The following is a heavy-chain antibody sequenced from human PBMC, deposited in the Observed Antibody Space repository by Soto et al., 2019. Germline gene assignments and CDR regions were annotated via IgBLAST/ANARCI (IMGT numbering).Heavy chain of an antibody. CDR2: INPSGGST. V-gene: IGHV1-46*01. Sequence: ASVKVSCKASGYTFTSYYMHWVRQAPGQGLEWMGIINPSGGSTSYAQMFQGRVTMTRDTSTSTVYMELSSLRSEDTAVYYCVGSYYGSGSYYNDKVKYYGMDVWGQGTTVTVSS. J-gene: IGHJ6*02. D-gene: IGHD3-10*01. CDR3: VGSYYGSGSYYNDKVKYYGMDV. CDR1: GYTFTSYY.